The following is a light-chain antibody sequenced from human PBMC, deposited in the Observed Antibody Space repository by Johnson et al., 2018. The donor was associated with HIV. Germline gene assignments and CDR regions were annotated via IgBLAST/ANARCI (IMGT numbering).Light chain of an antibody. V-gene: IGLV1-51*01. CDR3: GTWDNSLIVYV. CDR1: ISNIVNNY. Sequence: QSMLTQPPSVSAAPGQKVTISCSGSISNIVNNYVSWYQQLPGTAPKLLIYDNDKRPSGIPDRFSASKSGTSATLGITGLQTGDEADYYCGTWDNSLIVYVVGTGTKVTVL. J-gene: IGLJ1*01. CDR2: DND.